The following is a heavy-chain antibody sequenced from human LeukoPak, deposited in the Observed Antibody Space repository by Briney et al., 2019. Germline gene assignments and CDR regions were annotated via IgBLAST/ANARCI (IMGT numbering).Heavy chain of an antibody. J-gene: IGHJ4*02. D-gene: IGHD6-13*01. CDR2: IYYTGST. V-gene: IGHV4-59*12. CDR1: GGSISSYY. CDR3: AREWYSSSWYVIDY. Sequence: PSETLSLTCTVSGGSISSYYWSWIRQSPGKGLEWIGYIYYTGSTTYNPSLKSRVTMSVDTSKNQFSLKLSSVTAADTAVYYCAREWYSSSWYVIDYWGQGTLVTVSS.